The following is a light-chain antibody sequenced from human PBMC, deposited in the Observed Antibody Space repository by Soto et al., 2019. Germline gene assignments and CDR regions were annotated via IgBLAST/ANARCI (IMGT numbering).Light chain of an antibody. CDR2: AAS. V-gene: IGKV3-11*01. CDR1: QSVSSS. CDR3: QQRSDWPPSLT. J-gene: IGKJ4*01. Sequence: EIVLTQSPATLSLSPGEIATLSCRASQSVSSSLAWYQQKPGQAPRLLIYAASHRATGIPTRFSGSGSGTDFTLTISSLEPEEFAVYYCQQRSDWPPSLTLGGGTKVDIK.